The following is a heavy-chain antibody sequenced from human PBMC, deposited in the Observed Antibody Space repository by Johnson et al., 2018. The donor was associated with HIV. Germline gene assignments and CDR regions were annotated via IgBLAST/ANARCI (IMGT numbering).Heavy chain of an antibody. CDR1: GFTFSSYG. CDR3: ARELIDAFDI. J-gene: IGHJ3*02. CDR2: IKQDGSEK. Sequence: CAASGFTFSSYGMHWVRQAPGKGLEWVANIKQDGSEKYYVDSVKGRFTISRDNAKNSLYLQMNSLRAEDTAVYYCARELIDAFDIWGQGTMVTVSS. V-gene: IGHV3-7*01.